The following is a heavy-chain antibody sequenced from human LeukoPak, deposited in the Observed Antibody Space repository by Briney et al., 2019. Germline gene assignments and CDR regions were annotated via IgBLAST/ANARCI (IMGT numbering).Heavy chain of an antibody. J-gene: IGHJ6*03. V-gene: IGHV4-61*02. CDR2: IYTSGST. D-gene: IGHD6-6*01. CDR1: GGSISSGSYY. Sequence: SQTLSLTCTVSGGSISSGSYYWSWIRQPAGKGLEWIGRIYTSGSTNYNPSLKSRVTISVDTSKNRFSLKLSSVTAADTAVYYCARGSAARPRYYYYMDVWGKGTTVTVSS. CDR3: ARGSAARPRYYYYMDV.